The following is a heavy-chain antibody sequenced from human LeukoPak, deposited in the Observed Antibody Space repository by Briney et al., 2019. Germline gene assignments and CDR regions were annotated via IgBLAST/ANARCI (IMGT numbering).Heavy chain of an antibody. CDR2: IIPILGIA. CDR1: GGTFSSYA. J-gene: IGHJ4*02. CDR3: ARESSGQPFDY. D-gene: IGHD3-22*01. V-gene: IGHV1-69*04. Sequence: GASVKVSCKASGGTFSSYAISWVRQAPGQGLEWMGRIIPILGIANYAQKFQGRVTITADKSTSTAYMELSSLRSEDTAVYYCARESSGQPFDYWGQGTLVTVSS.